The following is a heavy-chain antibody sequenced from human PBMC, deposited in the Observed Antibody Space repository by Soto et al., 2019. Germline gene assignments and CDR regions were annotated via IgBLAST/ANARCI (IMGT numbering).Heavy chain of an antibody. CDR3: ARDSTYYYDSSGYYDY. V-gene: IGHV4-4*07. D-gene: IGHD3-22*01. J-gene: IGHJ4*02. CDR1: GGSISSYY. CDR2: IYTSGST. Sequence: KPSETLSLTCTVSGGSISSYYWSWIRQPAGKGLEWIGRIYTSGSTTYNPSLKSRVTMSVDTSKNQFSLKLSSVTAADTAVYYCARDSTYYYDSSGYYDYWGQGTLVTVS.